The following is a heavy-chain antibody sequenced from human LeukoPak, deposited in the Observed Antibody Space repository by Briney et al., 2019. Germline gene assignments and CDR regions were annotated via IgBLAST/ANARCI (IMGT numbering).Heavy chain of an antibody. J-gene: IGHJ4*02. CDR2: IYYSGST. CDR3: AGGYSGYFDY. Sequence: SETLSLTCTVSGGSISSSSYYWGWIRQPPGKGLGWIGSIYYSGSTYYIPPLKSRVTISGDTSKNQFSLKLSSVTAADTAVYYCAGGYSGYFDYWGQGTLVTVSS. V-gene: IGHV4-39*07. CDR1: GGSISSSSYY. D-gene: IGHD5-12*01.